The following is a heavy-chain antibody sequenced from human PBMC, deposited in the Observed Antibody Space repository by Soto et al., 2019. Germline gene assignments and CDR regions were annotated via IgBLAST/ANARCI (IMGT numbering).Heavy chain of an antibody. D-gene: IGHD7-27*01. CDR1: GWSFSDTY. V-gene: IGHV4-34*01. Sequence: SETLSLTCAVYGWSFSDTYWNWFRQPPGKGLEWIGEINHNTNTIYNPSLTSRVTISVDTSKNHFSLKLTSVTAADTAVYYCARLGPGATTLTKGAAFDFWGQGTMVT. CDR2: INHNTNT. J-gene: IGHJ3*01. CDR3: ARLGPGATTLTKGAAFDF.